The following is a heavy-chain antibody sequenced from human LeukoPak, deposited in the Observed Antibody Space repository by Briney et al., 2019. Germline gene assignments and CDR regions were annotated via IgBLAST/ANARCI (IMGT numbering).Heavy chain of an antibody. Sequence: GGSLRLSCAGCGINFSNAWMNWVGEAPGKGLECLARIKSEGDGGTTDYAAPVKGRFTITRDDSKNTLYLQMNSLKTDATAVYYYTGVRAFDTWGQGTMVTVSS. D-gene: IGHD4/OR15-4a*01. CDR3: TGVRAFDT. CDR1: GINFSNAW. CDR2: IKSEGDGGTT. J-gene: IGHJ3*02. V-gene: IGHV3-15*01.